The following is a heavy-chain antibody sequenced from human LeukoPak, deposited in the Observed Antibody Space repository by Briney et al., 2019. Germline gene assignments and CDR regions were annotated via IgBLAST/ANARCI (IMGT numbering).Heavy chain of an antibody. CDR3: ATTPPAPIYDYVWGSYRSAEWFDP. V-gene: IGHV1-18*01. D-gene: IGHD3-16*02. CDR1: GYTFTSYG. CDR2: ISAYNGNT. J-gene: IGHJ5*02. Sequence: GASVKVSCKASGYTFTSYGISWVRQAPGQGLEWMGWISAYNGNTNYAQKLQGRVTMTTDTSTSTAYMELRSLRSEDTAVYYCATTPPAPIYDYVWGSYRSAEWFDPWGQGTLVTVSS.